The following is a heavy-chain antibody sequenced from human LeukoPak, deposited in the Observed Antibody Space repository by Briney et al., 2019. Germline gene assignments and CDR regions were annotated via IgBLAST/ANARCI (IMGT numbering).Heavy chain of an antibody. CDR3: ARGWEYDFWSGILHRTVYHTTYFDY. D-gene: IGHD3-3*01. V-gene: IGHV1-8*02. Sequence: GASVKVSCKASGYTFTSYDINWVRQATGQGLEWMGWMNPNSGNTGYAQKFQGRVTMTRNTSISTAYMELSSLRSEDTAVYYCARGWEYDFWSGILHRTVYHTTYFDYWGQGTLVTVSS. CDR1: GYTFTSYD. CDR2: MNPNSGNT. J-gene: IGHJ4*02.